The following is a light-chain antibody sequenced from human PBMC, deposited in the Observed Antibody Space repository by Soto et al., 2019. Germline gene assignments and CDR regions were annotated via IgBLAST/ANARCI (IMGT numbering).Light chain of an antibody. Sequence: DIQMTQSPSSLSASIGDIITITCRASQSISTYLNWYQQKPGKAPKLLIYGASTLQNGVPSRFSGSGSATDYTLTISGLQPKDFATYYCQQSFITPPLTFGGGTNVEMK. V-gene: IGKV1-39*01. CDR3: QQSFITPPLT. CDR2: GAS. CDR1: QSISTY. J-gene: IGKJ4*01.